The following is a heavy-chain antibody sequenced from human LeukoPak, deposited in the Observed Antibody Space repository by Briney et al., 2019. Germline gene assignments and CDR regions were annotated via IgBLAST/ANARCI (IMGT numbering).Heavy chain of an antibody. CDR2: ISAYNGNT. CDR1: GYTFTSYG. D-gene: IGHD2-2*01. J-gene: IGHJ4*02. Sequence: ASVKVSCKASGYTFTSYGISWVRQAPGQGLEWKGWISAYNGNTNYAQKLQGRVTMTTDTSTSTAYMELRSLRSDDTAVYYCARDLYPLVVVPASTRYYFDYWGQGTLVTVSS. CDR3: ARDLYPLVVVPASTRYYFDY. V-gene: IGHV1-18*01.